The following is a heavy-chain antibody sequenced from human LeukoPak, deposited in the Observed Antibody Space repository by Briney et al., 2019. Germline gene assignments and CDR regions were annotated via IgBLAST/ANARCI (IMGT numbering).Heavy chain of an antibody. V-gene: IGHV4-39*01. J-gene: IGHJ4*02. Sequence: SETLPLTCTVSGGSISSSSYYWGWIRQPPGKGLEWIGSIYYSGSTYYNPSLKSRVTISVDTSKNQFSLKLSSVTAADTAVYYCAGHPYYYDSSGYYYSIDYWGQGTLVTVSS. CDR3: AGHPYYYDSSGYYYSIDY. CDR2: IYYSGST. D-gene: IGHD3-22*01. CDR1: GGSISSSSYY.